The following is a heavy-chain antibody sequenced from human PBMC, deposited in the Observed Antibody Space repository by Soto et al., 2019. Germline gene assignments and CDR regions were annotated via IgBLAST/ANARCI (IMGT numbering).Heavy chain of an antibody. D-gene: IGHD3-3*01. CDR2: IWYDGSNK. J-gene: IGHJ6*03. V-gene: IGHV3-33*01. CDR3: ARDRLEWLLSNYYYYYYMDV. CDR1: GFTFSSYG. Sequence: GGSLRLSCAASGFTFSSYGMHWVRQAPGKGLEWVAVIWYDGSNKYYADSVKGRFTISRDNSKNTLYLQMNSLRAEDTAVYYCARDRLEWLLSNYYYYYYMDVWGKGTTVTVSS.